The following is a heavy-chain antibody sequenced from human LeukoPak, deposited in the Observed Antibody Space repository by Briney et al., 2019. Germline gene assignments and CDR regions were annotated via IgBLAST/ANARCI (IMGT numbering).Heavy chain of an antibody. J-gene: IGHJ4*02. CDR1: GFRFSTYS. CDR2: ISHSGGAE. CDR3: ARDYVFAFDY. D-gene: IGHD3-10*02. V-gene: IGHV3-48*01. Sequence: GGSLRLSCAASGFRFSTYSMNWVRQAPGKGLEWISSISHSGGAEHYTDSVKGRFTISRDNAKNALYLQMNSLRAEDTAVYFCARDYVFAFDYWSQGTLVTVSS.